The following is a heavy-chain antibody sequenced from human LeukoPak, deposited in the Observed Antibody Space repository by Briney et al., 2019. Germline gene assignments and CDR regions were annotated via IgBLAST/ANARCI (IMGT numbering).Heavy chain of an antibody. D-gene: IGHD3-16*02. V-gene: IGHV1-18*04. CDR2: ISAYNGNT. Sequence: ASVKVSCKASGYTFSGHYLHWVRQAPGQGLEWMGWISAYNGNTNYAQKLQGRVTMTTDTSTSTAYMELRSLRSDDTAVYYCARAKEFSYSTYWGQGTLVTVSS. CDR1: GYTFSGHY. CDR3: ARAKEFSYSTY. J-gene: IGHJ4*02.